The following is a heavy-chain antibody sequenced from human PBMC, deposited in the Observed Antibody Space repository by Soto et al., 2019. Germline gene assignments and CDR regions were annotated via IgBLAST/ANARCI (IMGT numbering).Heavy chain of an antibody. V-gene: IGHV1-69*12. CDR3: ARDRGIAAAGKGDY. Sequence: QVQLVQSGAEVKKPGSLVKVSCKASGGTFSSYAISWVRQAPGQGLEWMGGIIPIFGTANYAQKFQGRVTITADESTSTAYMALSSLRSEDTAVYYCARDRGIAAAGKGDYWGQGTLVTVSS. J-gene: IGHJ4*02. D-gene: IGHD6-13*01. CDR1: GGTFSSYA. CDR2: IIPIFGTA.